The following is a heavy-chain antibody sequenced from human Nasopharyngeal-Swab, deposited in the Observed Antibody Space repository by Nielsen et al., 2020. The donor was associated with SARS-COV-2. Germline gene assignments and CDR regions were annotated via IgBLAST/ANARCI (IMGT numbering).Heavy chain of an antibody. Sequence: GSLRLSCAASGFTFSSYSMNWVRQAPGKGLEWVSSISSSSSYIYYADSVKGRFTISRDNAKNSLYLQMNSLRAEDTAVYYCARDKPGITIFGVVIGPFDYWGQGTLVTVSS. J-gene: IGHJ4*02. CDR3: ARDKPGITIFGVVIGPFDY. V-gene: IGHV3-21*01. D-gene: IGHD3-3*01. CDR1: GFTFSSYS. CDR2: ISSSSSYI.